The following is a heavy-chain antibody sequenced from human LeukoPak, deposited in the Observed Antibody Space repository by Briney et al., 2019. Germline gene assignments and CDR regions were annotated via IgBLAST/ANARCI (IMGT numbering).Heavy chain of an antibody. CDR1: GGSISSGGYY. Sequence: SQTLSLTCTVSGGSISSGGYYWSWIRQHPGKGLEWIGYIHYSGSTYYNPSLKSQVSISLDTSKNQFSLKLSSVTAADTAVYYCASPRKRTHYGAFDYGAQGPLATVP. V-gene: IGHV4-31*01. CDR2: IHYSGST. CDR3: ASPRKRTHYGAFDY. J-gene: IGHJ4*02. D-gene: IGHD4-17*01.